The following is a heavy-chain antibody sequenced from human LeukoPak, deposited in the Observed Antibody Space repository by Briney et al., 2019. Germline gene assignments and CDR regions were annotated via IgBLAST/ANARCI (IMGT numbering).Heavy chain of an antibody. D-gene: IGHD3-10*01. CDR2: ISAYNGNT. J-gene: IGHJ6*02. CDR3: ARVWFGELFGLNRELAQDYYYYYGMDV. CDR1: GYTFTSYG. Sequence: ASVKVSCKASGYTFTSYGISWVRQAPGQGLEWMGWISAYNGNTNYAQKLQGRVTMTTDTSTSTAYMELRSLRSDDTAVYYCARVWFGELFGLNRELAQDYYYYYGMDVWAKGPRSPSP. V-gene: IGHV1-18*01.